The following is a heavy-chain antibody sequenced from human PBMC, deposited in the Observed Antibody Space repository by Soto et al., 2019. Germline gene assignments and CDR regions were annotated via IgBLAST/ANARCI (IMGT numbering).Heavy chain of an antibody. CDR1: GFSLSTSGMW. CDR3: ARMTKLERGGPDAFDI. D-gene: IGHD1-1*01. Sequence: XGPTLVNPTPPLTLTCTFSGFSLSTSGMWVSWIRQPPGKALEWLALIDWDDDKYYSTSLKTRLTISKDTSKNQVVLTMTNMDPVDTATYYCARMTKLERGGPDAFDIWGQGTMVTVSS. J-gene: IGHJ3*02. V-gene: IGHV2-70*01. CDR2: IDWDDDK.